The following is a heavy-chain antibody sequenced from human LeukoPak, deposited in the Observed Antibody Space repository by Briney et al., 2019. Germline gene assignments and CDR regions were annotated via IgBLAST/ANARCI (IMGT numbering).Heavy chain of an antibody. J-gene: IGHJ4*02. D-gene: IGHD3-9*01. CDR2: ISVSGDRA. Sequence: GGSLRLSCAASGFTFSRYVMNWVRQAPGKGLEWVSAISVSGDRAYYADSVKGLFTISRDNAKNTLYLQMNSLRVEDTAIYFCAKPLHDHDIYDSWGQGTLVTVSS. CDR1: GFTFSRYV. CDR3: AKPLHDHDIYDS. V-gene: IGHV3-23*01.